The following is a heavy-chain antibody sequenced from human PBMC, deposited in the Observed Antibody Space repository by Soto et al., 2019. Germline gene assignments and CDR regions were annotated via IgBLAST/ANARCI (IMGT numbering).Heavy chain of an antibody. CDR1: GYTFTGYY. CDR2: INPNSGGT. J-gene: IGHJ5*02. Sequence: ASVKVSCKASGYTFTGYYMHWVRQAPGQGVEWMGWINPNSGGTNYAQKFQGWVTMTRDTSISTAYMELSRLRSDDTAVYYCAREGRYCSGGSCYDDDYWFDPWGQGTLVTVSS. V-gene: IGHV1-2*04. D-gene: IGHD2-15*01. CDR3: AREGRYCSGGSCYDDDYWFDP.